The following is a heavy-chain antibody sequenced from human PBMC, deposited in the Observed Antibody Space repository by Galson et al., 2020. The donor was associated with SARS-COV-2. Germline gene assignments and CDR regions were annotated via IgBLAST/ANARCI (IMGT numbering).Heavy chain of an antibody. CDR3: ARKVWGGSFYTWFDP. Sequence: SETLSLTCVVSDYSISEKNLWGWIRQPPGKGLEWIGCIYYSGSTYYNPSLKSRVIMSVDTSRNQFSLRLSSVTADDTAVYYCARKVWGGSFYTWFDPWGQGTLVTVSS. D-gene: IGHD7-27*01. J-gene: IGHJ5*02. CDR2: IYYSGST. CDR1: DYSISEKNL. V-gene: IGHV4-28*01.